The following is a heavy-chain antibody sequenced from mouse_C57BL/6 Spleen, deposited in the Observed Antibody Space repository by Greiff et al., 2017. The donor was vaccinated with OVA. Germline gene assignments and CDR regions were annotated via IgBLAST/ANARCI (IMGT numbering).Heavy chain of an antibody. Sequence: EVQLVESGGGLVKPGGSLKLSCAASGFTFSSYAMSWVRQTPEKRLEWVATISDGGSYTYYPDNVKGRFTISRDNAKNNLYLQMSHLKSEDTAMYYCARGETTVVATRFAYWGQGTLVTVSA. V-gene: IGHV5-4*01. J-gene: IGHJ3*01. CDR3: ARGETTVVATRFAY. D-gene: IGHD1-1*01. CDR2: ISDGGSYT. CDR1: GFTFSSYA.